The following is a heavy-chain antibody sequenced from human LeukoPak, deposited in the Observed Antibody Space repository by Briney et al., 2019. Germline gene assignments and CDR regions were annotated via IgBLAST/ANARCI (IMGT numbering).Heavy chain of an antibody. V-gene: IGHV1-46*03. CDR3: ARASRAGWFDP. Sequence: WASVKVSCKASGYTFTSYYMHWVRQAHGRGLEWMGIINPSGGSTSYAQKFQGRITMTRDTSTSTVYMELSSLRSEDTAVYYCARASRAGWFDPWGQGTLVTVSS. D-gene: IGHD3-10*01. CDR1: GYTFTSYY. J-gene: IGHJ5*02. CDR2: INPSGGST.